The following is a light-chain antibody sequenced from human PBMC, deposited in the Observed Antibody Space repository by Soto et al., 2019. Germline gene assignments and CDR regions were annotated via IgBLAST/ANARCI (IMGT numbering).Light chain of an antibody. CDR3: QQRSDWPAIT. Sequence: IVLTQSPATLSLSPGERATLSCRASQSVSNYVAWYQQRPGQAPRLLIYDASKRATDTPARFSGSGSGTDFTLTISSLEPEDFALYHCQQRSDWPAITFGQGTRLEIK. V-gene: IGKV3-11*01. CDR1: QSVSNY. CDR2: DAS. J-gene: IGKJ5*01.